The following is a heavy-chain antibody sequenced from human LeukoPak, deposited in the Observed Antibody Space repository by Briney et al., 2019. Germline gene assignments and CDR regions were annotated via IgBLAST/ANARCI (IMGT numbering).Heavy chain of an antibody. V-gene: IGHV3-48*01. Sequence: GGSLRLSCAASGYTFSSFWIHWVRQAPGKGLEWVAVISNAGIVYYADSVKGRFIISRDNAKNSLYLQMNSLRAEDAAVYYCAGRGFDIWGQGTTVTVSS. J-gene: IGHJ3*02. CDR1: GYTFSSFW. CDR3: AGRGFDI. CDR2: ISNAGIV.